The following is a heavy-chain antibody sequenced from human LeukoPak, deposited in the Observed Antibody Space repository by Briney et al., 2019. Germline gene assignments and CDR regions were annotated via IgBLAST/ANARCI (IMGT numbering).Heavy chain of an antibody. CDR3: YGANAEH. CDR1: GFTFSSYW. Sequence: GGSLRLSCAASGFTFSSYWMHWVRQAPGKGLVWVSGTNTDGGSTMYADSVKGRFTIARDNAKNTPYLQMNSLRAEDTAVYYCYGANAEHWGQGTLVTVSS. J-gene: IGHJ1*01. V-gene: IGHV3-74*03. D-gene: IGHD4-23*01. CDR2: TNTDGGST.